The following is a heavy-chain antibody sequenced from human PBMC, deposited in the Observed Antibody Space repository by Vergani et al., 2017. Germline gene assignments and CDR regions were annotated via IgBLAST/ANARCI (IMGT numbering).Heavy chain of an antibody. CDR2: IYTSGST. J-gene: IGHJ3*02. Sequence: QVQLQESGPGLVKPSQTLSLTCTVSGGSISSGSYYWSWIRQPAGKGLEWIGRIYTSGSTNYNPSLKSRVTISVDTSKNQFSLKLSSVTAADTAVYYCARDSPLRTRRGILTGLDAFDIWGQGTMVTVSS. CDR3: ARDSPLRTRRGILTGLDAFDI. CDR1: GGSISSGSYY. D-gene: IGHD3-9*01. V-gene: IGHV4-61*02.